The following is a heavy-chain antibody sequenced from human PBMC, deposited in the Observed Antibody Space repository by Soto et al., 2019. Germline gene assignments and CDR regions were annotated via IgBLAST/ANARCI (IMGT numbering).Heavy chain of an antibody. CDR2: ISGSGGST. CDR1: GFTFSTYA. CDR3: ARSFSRGWYYFDY. J-gene: IGHJ4*02. D-gene: IGHD6-19*01. Sequence: PGGSLRLSCAASGFTFSTYAMSWVRQAPGKGLEWVSAISGSGGSTYYADSVEGRFTISRDNSKNTLSLQMNSLRAEDTAVYYCARSFSRGWYYFDYWGQGTLVTVSS. V-gene: IGHV3-23*01.